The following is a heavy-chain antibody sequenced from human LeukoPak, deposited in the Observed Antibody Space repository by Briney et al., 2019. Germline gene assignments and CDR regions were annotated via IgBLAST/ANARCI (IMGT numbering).Heavy chain of an antibody. CDR1: GFTFSSCA. D-gene: IGHD2-2*01. J-gene: IGHJ4*02. CDR3: AKDHWSASTYALRAFDF. CDR2: LSPGGDST. Sequence: TGGSLRLSCAASGFTFSSCAMTWVRQAPGKGLEWVSDLSPGGDSTYYADSVKGRFTISRDNSKNTLYLQMNSLRAEDTAVYYCAKDHWSASTYALRAFDFWGQGTLVTVSS. V-gene: IGHV3-23*01.